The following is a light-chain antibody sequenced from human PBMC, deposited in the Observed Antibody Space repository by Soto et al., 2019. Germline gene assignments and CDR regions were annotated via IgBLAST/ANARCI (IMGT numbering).Light chain of an antibody. CDR3: QQYNGYWT. Sequence: DIQMTQSPSTLSVSVGDRVTITCRASQSISGSLAWYQQKPGKAPKLLIYEASNLKSGVPSRFSGSGSGTEYTLTISSLQPDDSASYYCQQYNGYWTFGQGTRVEIK. CDR2: EAS. CDR1: QSISGS. V-gene: IGKV1-5*03. J-gene: IGKJ1*01.